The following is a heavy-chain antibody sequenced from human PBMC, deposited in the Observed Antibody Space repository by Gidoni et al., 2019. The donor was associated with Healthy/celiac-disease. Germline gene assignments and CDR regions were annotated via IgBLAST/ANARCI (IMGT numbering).Heavy chain of an antibody. D-gene: IGHD3-22*01. Sequence: QLQLQESGPGLVKPSETLSLTCTVSGGSISSSSYYWGCIRQPPGKGLEWIGSIYYSGSTYYNPSLKSRVTISVDTSKNQFSLKLSSVTAADTAVYYCARPYYYDSSGFGAFDIWGQGTMVTVSS. V-gene: IGHV4-39*01. CDR1: GGSISSSSYY. CDR3: ARPYYYDSSGFGAFDI. J-gene: IGHJ3*02. CDR2: IYYSGST.